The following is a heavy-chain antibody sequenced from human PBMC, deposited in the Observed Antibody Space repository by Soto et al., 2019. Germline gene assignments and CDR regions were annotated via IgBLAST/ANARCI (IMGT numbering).Heavy chain of an antibody. CDR1: GGSFSGYY. Sequence: QVQLQQWGAGLLKPSETLSLTCAVYGGSFSGYYWSWIRQPPGTGLEWIGEINHSGSTIYNPSLTSRRTISVDSFKNQSPLKLSSVTAADTAVYYCSRCDYVWGSYRTSYFYYGMDICCQGTTVTVSS. CDR3: SRCDYVWGSYRTSYFYYGMDI. V-gene: IGHV4-34*01. J-gene: IGHJ6*02. CDR2: INHSGST. D-gene: IGHD3-16*02.